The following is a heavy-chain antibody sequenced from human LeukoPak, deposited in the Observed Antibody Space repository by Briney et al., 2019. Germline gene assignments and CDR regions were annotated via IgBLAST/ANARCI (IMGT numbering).Heavy chain of an antibody. J-gene: IGHJ6*03. V-gene: IGHV4-39*07. CDR2: IYYTGST. CDR3: ARDGGSGSYYYYMDV. Sequence: KSSETLSLTCTVSGGSISRSRYYWGWIRQPPGKGLEWIGSIYYTGSTYYNPSLKSRVTILIDTSKNQFSLKLSSVTAADTAVYYCARDGGSGSYYYYMDVWGKGTTVTISS. CDR1: GGSISRSRYY. D-gene: IGHD3-10*01.